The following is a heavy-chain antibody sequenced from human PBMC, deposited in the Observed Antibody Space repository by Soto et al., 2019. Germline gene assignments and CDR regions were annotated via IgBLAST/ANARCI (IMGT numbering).Heavy chain of an antibody. D-gene: IGHD6-19*01. CDR3: ASRRYSSGCYSRPGRKNWFDP. CDR2: IIPIFGTA. V-gene: IGHV1-69*12. CDR1: GGTFSSYA. J-gene: IGHJ5*02. Sequence: QVQLVQSGAEVKKPGSSVKVSCKASGGTFSSYAISWVRQAPGQGLEWMGGIIPIFGTANYAQKFQGRVTISAAESTSTAYMGLSSMRSEETAVYYCASRRYSSGCYSRPGRKNWFDPWGQGTLVTVSS.